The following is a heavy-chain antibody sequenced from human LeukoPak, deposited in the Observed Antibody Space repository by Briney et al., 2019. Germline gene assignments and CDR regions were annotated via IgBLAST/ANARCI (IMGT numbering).Heavy chain of an antibody. CDR3: ARVSIQLWLRVFDY. V-gene: IGHV3-30-3*01. CDR2: ISYDGSNK. Sequence: GGSLRLSCAASGFTFSSYAMHWVRQAPGKGLEWVAVISYDGSNKYYADSVKGRFTISRDNSKNTLYLQMNSLRAEDTAVYYCARVSIQLWLRVFDYWGQGTLVTVSS. J-gene: IGHJ4*02. CDR1: GFTFSSYA. D-gene: IGHD5-18*01.